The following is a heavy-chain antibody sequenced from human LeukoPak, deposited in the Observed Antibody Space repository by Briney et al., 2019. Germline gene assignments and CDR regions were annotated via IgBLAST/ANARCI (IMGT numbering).Heavy chain of an antibody. D-gene: IGHD2-15*01. CDR1: GFTFSSFN. Sequence: GGSLRLSCAASGFTFSSFNMNWVRQAPGKGLVWVSSISTSSSYIYYADSVKGRFTISRDNARNSLYLQMNSLRAEDTAVYYCARDHELYCSGGSCSRMDVWGKGTTVTISS. CDR2: ISTSSSYI. V-gene: IGHV3-21*01. J-gene: IGHJ6*03. CDR3: ARDHELYCSGGSCSRMDV.